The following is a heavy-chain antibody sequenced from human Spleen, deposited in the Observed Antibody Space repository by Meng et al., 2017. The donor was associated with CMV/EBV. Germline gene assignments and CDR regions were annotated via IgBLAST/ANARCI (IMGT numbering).Heavy chain of an antibody. CDR2: IGSRNSYL. J-gene: IGHJ5*01. CDR1: GFMFNTYS. CDR3: ARSVNWFDS. V-gene: IGHV3-21*01. Sequence: LSCAASGFMFNTYSMNWVRQAPGKGLEWVSSIGSRNSYLNYADSVKGRFTISRDDAQNSLYLQMNSLRAEDSAVYYCARSVNWFDSWGQGTLVTVSS.